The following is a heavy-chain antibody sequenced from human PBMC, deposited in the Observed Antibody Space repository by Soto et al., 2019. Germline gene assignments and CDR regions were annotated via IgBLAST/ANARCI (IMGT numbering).Heavy chain of an antibody. V-gene: IGHV1-2*04. Sequence: ASVKVSCKASGYTFTGYYMHWVRQAPGQGLEWMGWINPNSGGTNYAQKFQGWVTMTRDTSISTAYMELSRLRSDDTAVYYCARAPGGIQLWYYDYWGQGTLVTVYS. J-gene: IGHJ4*02. CDR3: ARAPGGIQLWYYDY. CDR1: GYTFTGYY. D-gene: IGHD5-18*01. CDR2: INPNSGGT.